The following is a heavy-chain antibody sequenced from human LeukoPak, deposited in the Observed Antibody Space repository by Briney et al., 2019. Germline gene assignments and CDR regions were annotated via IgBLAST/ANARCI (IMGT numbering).Heavy chain of an antibody. CDR2: ITNSGSTI. J-gene: IGHJ6*02. CDR1: GFTFSDYN. D-gene: IGHD3-9*01. Sequence: PGGSLRLSCAASGFTFSDYNMNWVRQAPGKGLEWVSYITNSGSTIHYADSVKGQFTISRDNAKNSLYLQMNSLRAEDTAVYYCARSIGLTGGGVDVWGQGTTVTVSS. V-gene: IGHV3-11*01. CDR3: ARSIGLTGGGVDV.